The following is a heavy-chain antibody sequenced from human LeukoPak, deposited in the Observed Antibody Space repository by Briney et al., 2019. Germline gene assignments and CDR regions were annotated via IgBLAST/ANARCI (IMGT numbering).Heavy chain of an antibody. CDR1: GGSISSYY. CDR2: IYHTEST. J-gene: IGHJ4*02. Sequence: SETLSLTCTVSGGSISSYYWSWIRQPPGKGLEWIGNIYHTESTNYNPSLSSRVTISIDTAKNQFSLKLTSVTAADTAVYYCARRGRNSSGWQDYLWGQGTLVTVSS. V-gene: IGHV4-59*01. D-gene: IGHD6-25*01. CDR3: ARRGRNSSGWQDYL.